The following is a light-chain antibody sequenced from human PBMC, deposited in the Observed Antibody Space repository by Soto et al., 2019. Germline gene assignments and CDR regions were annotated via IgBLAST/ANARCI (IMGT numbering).Light chain of an antibody. CDR1: QGISSW. CDR2: DAS. CDR3: QQYDNLPYT. J-gene: IGKJ2*01. Sequence: DIQMTQSPSTLSSSVGYRVTITCRASQGISSWLAWFQQKPGKAPKLLIYDASNLETGVPSRFSGSGSGTDFTFTISSLQPEDIATYYCQQYDNLPYTFGQGTKLEIK. V-gene: IGKV1-33*01.